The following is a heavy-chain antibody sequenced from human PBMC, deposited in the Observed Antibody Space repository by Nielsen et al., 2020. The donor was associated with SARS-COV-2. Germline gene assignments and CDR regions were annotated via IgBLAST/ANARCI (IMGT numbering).Heavy chain of an antibody. CDR1: GDGLSSYW. D-gene: IGHD2-2*03. J-gene: IGHJ6*03. V-gene: IGHV5-10-1*01. CDR2: IDPSDSYI. Sequence: GESLKISCKASGDGLSSYWISWVRQMPGKSPEWMGRIDPSDSYINYSPSFQGHVTISADKSVSTAYLQWASLTASDTSIYYCARHGYCSNNTCSIDVWGKGTTVTVS. CDR3: ARHGYCSNNTCSIDV.